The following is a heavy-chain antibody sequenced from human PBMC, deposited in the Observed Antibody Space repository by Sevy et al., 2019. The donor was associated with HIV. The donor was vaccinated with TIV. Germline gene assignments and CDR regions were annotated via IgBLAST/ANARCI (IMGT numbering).Heavy chain of an antibody. CDR1: GGSISSYY. CDR3: AREGIAVAGNWFDP. Sequence: SETLSLTCTVSGGSISSYYWSWIRQPPGKGLEWIGYIYYSGSTNYNPSLKSRVTISVDTSKNQFSLKLSSVTAADTAVYYCAREGIAVAGNWFDPWGQGTLVTVSS. J-gene: IGHJ5*02. V-gene: IGHV4-59*01. CDR2: IYYSGST. D-gene: IGHD6-19*01.